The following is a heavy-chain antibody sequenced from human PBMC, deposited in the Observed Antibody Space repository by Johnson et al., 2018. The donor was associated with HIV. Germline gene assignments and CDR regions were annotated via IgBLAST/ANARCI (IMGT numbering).Heavy chain of an antibody. CDR2: ISYDGTNE. V-gene: IGHV3-30*04. CDR3: ARAGYSREWYGDCADL. J-gene: IGHJ3*01. Sequence: QVQLVESGGGVVQPGRSLRLSCVASGFTFSNHAFYWVRQAPGKGLEWVAVISYDGTNENHADSVRGRFTISRDNSKRTLYLQMNSLRAEDTAVYYCARAGYSREWYGDCADLWGQGTRVTVSA. D-gene: IGHD6-19*01. CDR1: GFTFSNHA.